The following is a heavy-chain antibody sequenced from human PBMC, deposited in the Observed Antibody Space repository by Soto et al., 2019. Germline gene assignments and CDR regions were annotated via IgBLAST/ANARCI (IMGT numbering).Heavy chain of an antibody. Sequence: QVQLVQSGAEVKKPGASVKVSCKASGYTFITYGVSWVRQAPGQGLDWLGWISTYNGNTRYAERLQGRVTMTTDTATHTAYMELSNLRSDDTAVYYCARGPTDYYDNSANYFLDYWGQGTLVTVSS. CDR2: ISTYNGNT. J-gene: IGHJ4*02. CDR3: ARGPTDYYDNSANYFLDY. CDR1: GYTFITYG. V-gene: IGHV1-18*01. D-gene: IGHD3-22*01.